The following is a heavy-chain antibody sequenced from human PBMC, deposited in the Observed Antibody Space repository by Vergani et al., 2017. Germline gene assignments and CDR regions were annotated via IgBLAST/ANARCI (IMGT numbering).Heavy chain of an antibody. CDR3: ARESGRYYYDSSGYPRGWFDP. CDR2: IIPIFGTA. J-gene: IGHJ5*02. CDR1: GGTFSSYA. D-gene: IGHD3-22*01. Sequence: QVQLVQSGAEVKKPGSSVKVSCKASGGTFSSYAISWVRQAPGQGLEWMGGIIPIFGTANYAQKFQGRVTITADESTSTAYMELSSLRSEDTAVYYCARESGRYYYDSSGYPRGWFDPWGQGTLVTVSS. V-gene: IGHV1-69*01.